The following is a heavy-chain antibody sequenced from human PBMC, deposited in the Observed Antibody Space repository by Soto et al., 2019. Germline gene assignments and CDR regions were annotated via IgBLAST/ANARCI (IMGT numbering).Heavy chain of an antibody. Sequence: QITLKESGSTLVKPTQTLTLTCTFSGFSLSTSGVGVGWIRQPPGKALEWLALIYWDDDKRYSPSLKSRLTLTKDTSKNQVVITMPNMDPVDTATYYCAHSSIDYVWGSYRYTNYDYWGQGTLVTVSS. D-gene: IGHD3-16*02. J-gene: IGHJ4*02. CDR2: IYWDDDK. CDR3: AHSSIDYVWGSYRYTNYDY. V-gene: IGHV2-5*02. CDR1: GFSLSTSGVG.